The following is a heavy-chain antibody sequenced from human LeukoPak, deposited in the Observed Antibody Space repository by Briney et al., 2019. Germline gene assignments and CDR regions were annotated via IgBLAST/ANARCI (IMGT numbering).Heavy chain of an antibody. J-gene: IGHJ4*02. CDR2: IYHSGST. V-gene: IGHV4-38-2*02. CDR3: ARGAVLVGAAFDY. CDR1: GYSISSGYY. Sequence: SETLSLTCTVSGYSISSGYYWGWSRQPPGKGLEWIGSIYHSGSTYYNPSLKSRVTISVDTSKNQFSLKLSSVTAADTGVYYCARGAVLVGAAFDYWGQGTLVTVSS. D-gene: IGHD2-15*01.